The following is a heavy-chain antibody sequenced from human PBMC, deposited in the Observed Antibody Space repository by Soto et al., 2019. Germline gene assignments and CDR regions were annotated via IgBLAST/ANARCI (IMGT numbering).Heavy chain of an antibody. V-gene: IGHV3-21*02. Sequence: EVQLVQSGGGLVKPGGSLRLSCAASGFTFSNYIMSWVRQAPGKGLEWVSSISSSSTYIYYADSVKGRFTISRDNANNSLFLQVNSLRTDDPALYFCPRGDGTGLYRSGWSRQFWGQGTLVTVS. J-gene: IGHJ4*02. CDR2: ISSSSTYI. CDR3: PRGDGTGLYRSGWSRQF. D-gene: IGHD6-13*01. CDR1: GFTFSNYI.